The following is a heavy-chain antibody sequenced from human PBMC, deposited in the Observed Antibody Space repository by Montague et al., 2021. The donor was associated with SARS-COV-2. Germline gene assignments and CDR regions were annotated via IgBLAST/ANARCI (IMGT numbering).Heavy chain of an antibody. V-gene: IGHV4-34*01. CDR3: ARARQDVVVPTLGIGAYYYYYYTDV. J-gene: IGHJ6*03. CDR2: INHSGST. CDR1: GGSFSGYY. D-gene: IGHD2-2*01. Sequence: SETRSLTCAVYGGSFSGYYWSWIRQPPGKGLEWIGEINHSGSTNYNPSLKSRVTISVDTSKNQFSLKLSSVTAADTAVYYCARARQDVVVPTLGIGAYYYYYYTDVWGKGTTVTVSS.